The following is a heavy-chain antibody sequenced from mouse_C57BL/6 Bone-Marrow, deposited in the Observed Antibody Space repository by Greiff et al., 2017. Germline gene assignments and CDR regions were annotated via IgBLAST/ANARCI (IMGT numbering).Heavy chain of an antibody. D-gene: IGHD4-1*01. V-gene: IGHV3-6*01. CDR2: ISYDGSN. Sequence: EVKLQESGPGLVKPSQSLSLTCSVTGYSITSGYYWNWIRQFPGNKLEWMGYISYDGSNNYNPSLKNRISITRDTSKNQFFLKLNSVTTEDTATYYCARLLTGSYWYFDVWGTGTTVTVSS. CDR3: ARLLTGSYWYFDV. CDR1: GYSITSGYY. J-gene: IGHJ1*03.